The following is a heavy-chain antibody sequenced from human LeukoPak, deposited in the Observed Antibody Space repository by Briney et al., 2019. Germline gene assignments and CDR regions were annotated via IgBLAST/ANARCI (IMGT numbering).Heavy chain of an antibody. V-gene: IGHV4-61*01. J-gene: IGHJ3*02. CDR3: ARDKDAFDI. CDR1: GGSVSSGSYY. Sequence: SETLSLTGTVSGGSVSSGSYYWSWIRQPPGKGLEWIGYIYYSGSTNYNPSLKSRVTISLDTSKNQFSLKLSSVTAADTAVYYCARDKDAFDIWGQGTMVTVSS. CDR2: IYYSGST.